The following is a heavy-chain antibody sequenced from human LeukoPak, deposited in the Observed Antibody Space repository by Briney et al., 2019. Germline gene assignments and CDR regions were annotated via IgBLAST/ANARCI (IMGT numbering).Heavy chain of an antibody. D-gene: IGHD3-10*01. J-gene: IGHJ5*02. CDR2: INPNSGGT. Sequence: ASVKVSCKASGYTFTGYYMHWVRQAPGQGLEWMGWINPNSGGTNYAQKFQGRVTMTRDTSISAAYMELSRLRSDDTAVYYCARDEDMVRAYYYGSGSYQTSWGQGTLVTVSS. V-gene: IGHV1-2*02. CDR1: GYTFTGYY. CDR3: ARDEDMVRAYYYGSGSYQTS.